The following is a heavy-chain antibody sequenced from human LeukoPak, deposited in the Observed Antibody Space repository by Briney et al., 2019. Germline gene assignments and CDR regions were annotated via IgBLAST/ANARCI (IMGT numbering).Heavy chain of an antibody. CDR1: GDSVSTISAA. V-gene: IGHV6-1*01. J-gene: IGHJ4*02. Sequence: SQTLSLTCAISGDSVSTISAAWHWIRQSPSRGLESQGRTYYRSKWYNDYAVSVKSRITINPDTSKNQYSLQLNSVTPEDTAVYYCARSGPKDDYGDYLDYWGQGTLVTVSS. D-gene: IGHD4-17*01. CDR2: TYYRSKWYN. CDR3: ARSGPKDDYGDYLDY.